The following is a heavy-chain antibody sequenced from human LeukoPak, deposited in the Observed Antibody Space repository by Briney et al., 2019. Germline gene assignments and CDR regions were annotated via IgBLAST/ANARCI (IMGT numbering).Heavy chain of an antibody. CDR3: ARGYDGGSWSSYYYYYYMDV. CDR2: INPNSGGT. CDR1: GYRLTDFF. V-gene: IGHV1-2*02. J-gene: IGHJ6*03. Sequence: EASVKVSCKASGYRLTDFFIHWVRQAPGQGLEWMGWINPNSGGTNYAQKFQGRVTMTRDTSISTAYMELSRLRSDDTAVYYCARGYDGGSWSSYYYYYYMDVWGKGTTVTVSS. D-gene: IGHD6-13*01.